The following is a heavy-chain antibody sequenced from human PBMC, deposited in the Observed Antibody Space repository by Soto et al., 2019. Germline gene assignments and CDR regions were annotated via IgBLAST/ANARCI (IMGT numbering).Heavy chain of an antibody. J-gene: IGHJ4*02. CDR3: AREAVVTATSTYYFDY. CDR2: IIPIFGTA. D-gene: IGHD2-21*02. Sequence: WASVKVSCKASGGTFSSYAISWVRQAPGQGLEWMGGIIPIFGTANYAQKFQGRVTITADESTSTAYMELSSLRSEDTAVYYCAREAVVTATSTYYFDYWGQGTLVTVSS. CDR1: GGTFSSYA. V-gene: IGHV1-69*13.